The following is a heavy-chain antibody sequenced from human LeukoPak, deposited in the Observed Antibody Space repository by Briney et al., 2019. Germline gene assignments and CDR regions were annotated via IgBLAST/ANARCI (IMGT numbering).Heavy chain of an antibody. CDR2: IYSGGST. D-gene: IGHD3-10*01. CDR3: ARVAWFGELDAFDI. Sequence: GGSPRLSCAASGFIVSSNYMTWVRQAPGKGLEWVSVIYSGGSTYYTDSVKGRFTISRDSSKNTMHLQMNSLRAEDTAVCYCARVAWFGELDAFDIWGQGTMVTVSS. V-gene: IGHV3-66*01. CDR1: GFIVSSNY. J-gene: IGHJ3*02.